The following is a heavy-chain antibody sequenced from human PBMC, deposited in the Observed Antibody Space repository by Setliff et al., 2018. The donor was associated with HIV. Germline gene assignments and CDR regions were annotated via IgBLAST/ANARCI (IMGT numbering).Heavy chain of an antibody. V-gene: IGHV3-73*01. CDR1: GFTFSGSA. CDR2: IRSKANSYAT. J-gene: IGHJ4*02. D-gene: IGHD3-22*01. Sequence: PGGSLRLSCAASGFTFSGSAMHWVRQASGKGLEWVGRIRSKANSYATAYTASVKGRFTISRDDSKNTAYLQMNSLKTEDTAVYYCTHYYDSSGYYSGFDYWGQGTLVTVSS. CDR3: THYYDSSGYYSGFDY.